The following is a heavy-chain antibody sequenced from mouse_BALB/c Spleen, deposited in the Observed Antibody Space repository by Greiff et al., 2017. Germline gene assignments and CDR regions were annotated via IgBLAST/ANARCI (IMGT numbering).Heavy chain of an antibody. CDR1: GFTFSSYA. V-gene: IGHV5-6-5*01. D-gene: IGHD2-2*01. Sequence: EVMLVESGGGLVKPGGSLKLSCAASGFTFSSYAMSWVCQTPEKRLEWVASISSGGSTYYPDSVKGRFTISRDNARNILYLQMSSLRSEDTAMYYCARDGYDVWFAYWGQGTLVTVSA. J-gene: IGHJ3*01. CDR2: ISSGGST. CDR3: ARDGYDVWFAY.